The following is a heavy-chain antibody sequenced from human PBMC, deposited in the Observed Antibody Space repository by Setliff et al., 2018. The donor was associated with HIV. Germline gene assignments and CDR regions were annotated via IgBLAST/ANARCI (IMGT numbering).Heavy chain of an antibody. CDR1: GYTFTNYY. Sequence: ASVKVSCKASGYTFTNYYIHWVRQAPGQGLEWMGIINPSGGSTTYAQKFQGRVTMTRDTSTSTVYMELSSLRSEDTAVYYCANSVTDASYWYFIHWGRGSPVT. V-gene: IGHV1-46*01. CDR2: INPSGGST. J-gene: IGHJ2*01. CDR3: ANSVTDASYWYFIH. D-gene: IGHD4-17*01.